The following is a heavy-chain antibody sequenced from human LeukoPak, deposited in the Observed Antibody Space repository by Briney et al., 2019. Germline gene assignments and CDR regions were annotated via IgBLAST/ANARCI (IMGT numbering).Heavy chain of an antibody. J-gene: IGHJ5*02. CDR2: ISANSGKT. Sequence: ASVKVSCKASGYTFTSYGISWVRQAPGQGLEWMGWISANSGKTEYAQKLQGRVTMTTDTSTTTAYMELRSLTSDDTAVYYCARDSYGTGRYNWFDPWGQGTLVTVSS. CDR1: GYTFTSYG. CDR3: ARDSYGTGRYNWFDP. D-gene: IGHD3-10*01. V-gene: IGHV1-18*01.